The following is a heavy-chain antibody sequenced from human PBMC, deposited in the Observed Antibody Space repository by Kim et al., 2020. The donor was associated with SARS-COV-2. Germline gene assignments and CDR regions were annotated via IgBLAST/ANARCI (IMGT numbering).Heavy chain of an antibody. J-gene: IGHJ6*02. CDR3: ARSADYYYYYGMDV. V-gene: IGHV4-59*01. Sequence: NPSLKSRVTISVDTSKNQFSLKLSSVTAADTAVYYCARSADYYYYYGMDVWGQGTTVTVSS.